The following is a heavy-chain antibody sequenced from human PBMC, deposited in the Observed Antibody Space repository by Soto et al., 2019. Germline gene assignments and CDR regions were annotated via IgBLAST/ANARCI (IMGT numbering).Heavy chain of an antibody. J-gene: IGHJ5*01. CDR1: GFTLSNYV. D-gene: IGHD3-10*01. V-gene: IGHV3-23*01. Sequence: GGSLRLSCAASGFTLSNYVMTWVRHAPGKGLHWVSAINRSADSTTYADSVRGRFTVSRDNSKSTLYLQMNSLRAEYTAVYYCVRGRQVYDASGRRGCTWFDFWGQGALVTVSS. CDR3: VRGRQVYDASGRRGCTWFDF. CDR2: INRSADST.